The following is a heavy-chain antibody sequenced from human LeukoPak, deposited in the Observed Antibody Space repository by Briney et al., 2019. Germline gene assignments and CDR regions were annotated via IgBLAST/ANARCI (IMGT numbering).Heavy chain of an antibody. CDR1: GYTFTSYA. D-gene: IGHD6-6*01. V-gene: IGHV1-3*03. Sequence: ASVKVSCKASGYTFTSYAMHWVRQAPGQRLEWMGWINAGNGKTKYSQEFHDRVTITRDRSASTAYMELSSLRSEDMAVYYCARGRRIADRPLSDAFDIWGQGTMVTVSS. J-gene: IGHJ3*02. CDR2: INAGNGKT. CDR3: ARGRRIADRPLSDAFDI.